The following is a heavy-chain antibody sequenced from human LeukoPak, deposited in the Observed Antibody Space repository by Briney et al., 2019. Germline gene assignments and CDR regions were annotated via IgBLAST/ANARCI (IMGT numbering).Heavy chain of an antibody. D-gene: IGHD6-19*01. V-gene: IGHV3-9*01. Sequence: PGGSLRLSCAASGIIFDDYAMHWVRQAPGKGLEWVSGISWNSGSIGYADSVKGRFTISRDNAKNSLYLQMNSLRAEDTALYYCAKDIGPGSSGFNAFDIWGQGTMVTVSS. CDR1: GIIFDDYA. CDR2: ISWNSGSI. CDR3: AKDIGPGSSGFNAFDI. J-gene: IGHJ3*02.